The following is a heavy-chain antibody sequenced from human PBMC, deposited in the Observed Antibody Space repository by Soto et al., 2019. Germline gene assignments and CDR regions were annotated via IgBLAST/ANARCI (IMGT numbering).Heavy chain of an antibody. Sequence: PSQTLSLTCAISGDSVSNNGAAWNWFRQSPSRGLEWLGRTYYRSKWFNDYAVSVKSRIAINPDTSKNQFSLQLNSVTPEDTAVYYFSIDPPYRPSIFDYWGQGTRVTVSS. J-gene: IGHJ4*02. V-gene: IGHV6-1*01. CDR2: TYYRSKWFN. CDR1: GDSVSNNGAA. CDR3: SIDPPYRPSIFDY. D-gene: IGHD2-2*01.